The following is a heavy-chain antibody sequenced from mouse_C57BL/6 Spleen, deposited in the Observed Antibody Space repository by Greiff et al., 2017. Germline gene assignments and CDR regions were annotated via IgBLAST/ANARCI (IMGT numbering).Heavy chain of an antibody. J-gene: IGHJ4*01. CDR1: GYAFSSSW. D-gene: IGHD1-1*01. CDR2: IYPGDGDT. CDR3: ARYGDPAMDY. Sequence: QVQLQQSGPELVKPGASVKISCKASGYAFSSSWMNWVKQRPGKGLEWIGRIYPGDGDTNYNGKFKGKATLTADKSSSTAYMQLSSLTSEDSAVYFCARYGDPAMDYWGQGTSVTVSS. V-gene: IGHV1-82*01.